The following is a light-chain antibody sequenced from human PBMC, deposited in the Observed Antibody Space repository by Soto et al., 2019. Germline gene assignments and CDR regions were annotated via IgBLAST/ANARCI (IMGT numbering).Light chain of an antibody. CDR2: GAS. J-gene: IGKJ1*01. V-gene: IGKV3-20*01. CDR1: QSVSNNY. CDR3: QQYGSSGT. Sequence: EIVLTQSPGTLSLSPGERATLSCRASQSVSNNYLAWYQQKPGQAPRLLIYGASNRATGIPDRFSGSGSGKDFTLTISRLEPEDFAVYYCQQYGSSGTFGQGPKVDIK.